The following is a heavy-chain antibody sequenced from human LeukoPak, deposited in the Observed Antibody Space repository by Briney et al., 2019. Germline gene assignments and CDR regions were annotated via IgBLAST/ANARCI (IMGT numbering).Heavy chain of an antibody. V-gene: IGHV3-7*01. CDR1: GLSFSPYW. CDR2: IKQDGSEK. CDR3: ARDPVYYDFWSGYYNYYYYMDV. Sequence: GGSLRLSCAASGLSFSPYWMHWVRQAPGKGLEWVANIKQDGSEKYYVDSVKGRFAISRDNAKNSLYLQMNSLRAEDTAVYYCARDPVYYDFWSGYYNYYYYMDVWGKGTTVTVSS. D-gene: IGHD3-3*01. J-gene: IGHJ6*03.